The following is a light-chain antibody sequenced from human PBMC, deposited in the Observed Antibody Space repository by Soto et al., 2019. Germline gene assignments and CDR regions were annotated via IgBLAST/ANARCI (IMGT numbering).Light chain of an antibody. V-gene: IGKV3-20*01. Sequence: EIVLTQSPGTLSLSPGERATLSCRASQSVSSSYLAWYQQKPGQAPRLLIYGASSRATGIPDRFSGSGSGTDFTLTISRLETEDFAVYYCQPYGSSPLTFVGGTKVEIK. J-gene: IGKJ4*01. CDR2: GAS. CDR3: QPYGSSPLT. CDR1: QSVSSSY.